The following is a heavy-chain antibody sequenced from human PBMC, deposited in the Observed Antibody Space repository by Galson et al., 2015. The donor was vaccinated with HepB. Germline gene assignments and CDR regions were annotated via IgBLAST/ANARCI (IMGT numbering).Heavy chain of an antibody. D-gene: IGHD2-21*02. J-gene: IGHJ4*02. Sequence: ETLSLTCAVSGGSISSNNWWSWVRQPPGKGLEWIGETHHTGSTNYNPSLKSRVTISLDKSTNHLSLTLQSVSSADTAVYFCAGLRLLRGFDSWGQGTLVTVSS. V-gene: IGHV4-4*01. CDR3: AGLRLLRGFDS. CDR1: GGSISSNNW. CDR2: THHTGST.